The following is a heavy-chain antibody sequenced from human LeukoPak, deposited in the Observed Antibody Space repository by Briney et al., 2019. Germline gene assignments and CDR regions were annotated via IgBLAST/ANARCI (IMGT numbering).Heavy chain of an antibody. V-gene: IGHV3-21*01. CDR3: ARLSWNDAEEYTEGYYFDY. D-gene: IGHD1-1*01. J-gene: IGHJ4*02. CDR2: ISSSSSYI. CDR1: GFTFSSYS. Sequence: PGGSLRLSCAASGFTFSSYSMNWVRQAPGKGLEWVSSISSSSSYIYYADSVKGRFTISRDNAKNSLYLQMNSLRAEDTAVYYCARLSWNDAEEYTEGYYFDYWGQGTLVTVSS.